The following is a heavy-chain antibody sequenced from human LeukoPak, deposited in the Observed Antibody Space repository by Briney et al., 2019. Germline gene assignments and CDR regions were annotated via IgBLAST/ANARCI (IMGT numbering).Heavy chain of an antibody. V-gene: IGHV4-59*01. D-gene: IGHD6-19*01. CDR2: MYYTGET. J-gene: IGHJ4*02. CDR1: GDFFGSYY. CDR3: ARHHSGWHFDS. Sequence: PSETLSLTCSVSGDFFGSYYWSWVRQPPGKGLEWIGCMYYTGETHYNPSLQSRVSISIDTSKNQFSLKVYSLTAADTAVYYCARHHSGWHFDSWGQGIPVTVSS.